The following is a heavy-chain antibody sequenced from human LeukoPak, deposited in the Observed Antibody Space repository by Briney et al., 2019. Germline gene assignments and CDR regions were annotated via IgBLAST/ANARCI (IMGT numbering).Heavy chain of an antibody. J-gene: IGHJ4*02. V-gene: IGHV4-39*01. CDR2: IFYSGST. D-gene: IGHD2-15*01. CDR1: GGSIISSTYY. CDR3: SRLYSGTRPPDY. Sequence: PSETLSLTCTVSGGSIISSTYYWGWIRQPPGKGLEWIGSIFYSGSTYYNPSLKSRVTISVGTSKNQISLKVTSVTAADTAIYYCSRLYSGTRPPDYWGQGTLVTVSS.